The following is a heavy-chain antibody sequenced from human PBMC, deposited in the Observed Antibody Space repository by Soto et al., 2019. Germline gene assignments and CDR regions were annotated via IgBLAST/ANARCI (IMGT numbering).Heavy chain of an antibody. V-gene: IGHV3-74*01. D-gene: IGHD7-27*01. CDR3: VSNWGRAFDI. CDR2: INSDGSST. J-gene: IGHJ3*02. Sequence: GGSLRLSCAASGFTFSSYWMHWVRQAPGKGLVWVSRINSDGSSTSYADSVKGRFTISRDNAKNTLYLQMYSLRAEDTAVYYCVSNWGRAFDIWGQGTMVTVSS. CDR1: GFTFSSYW.